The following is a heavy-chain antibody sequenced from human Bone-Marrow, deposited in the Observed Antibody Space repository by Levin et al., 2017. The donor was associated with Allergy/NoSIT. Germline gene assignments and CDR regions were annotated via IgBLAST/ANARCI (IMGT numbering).Heavy chain of an antibody. V-gene: IGHV4-4*02. CDR2: IYHTGTA. CDR3: ATWSAARQTFFDY. CDR1: GGSISSSYW. Sequence: SETLSLTCAVSGGSISSSYWWNWVRQSPEKGLEWIGEIYHTGTANYNPSLKSRITMSVDKSKNQFSLNLSSVTAADTAVYYCATWSAARQTFFDYWGQGTLVTVSS. J-gene: IGHJ4*02. D-gene: IGHD6-6*01.